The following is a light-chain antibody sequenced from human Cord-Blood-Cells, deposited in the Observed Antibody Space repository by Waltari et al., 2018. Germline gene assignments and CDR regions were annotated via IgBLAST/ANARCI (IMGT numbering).Light chain of an antibody. Sequence: DIVMTQSPASLAVSLGERASINRKYSQSVLYSSNNKNYLAWYQQKPGQPPKLLIYWASTRESGVPDRFSGSGSGTDFTLTISSLQAEDVAVYYCQQYYSTPLTFGGGTKVEIK. CDR1: QSVLYSSNNKNY. CDR3: QQYYSTPLT. J-gene: IGKJ4*01. CDR2: WAS. V-gene: IGKV4-1*01.